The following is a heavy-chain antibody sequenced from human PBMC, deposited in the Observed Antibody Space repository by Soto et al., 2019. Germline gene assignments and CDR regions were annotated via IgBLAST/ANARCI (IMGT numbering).Heavy chain of an antibody. Sequence: GASVKDSCKVSGYTLTVLSMRWVRQAPGKGLEWMGGFDPEDGETIYAQKFQGRVTMTEDTSTDTAYMELSSLRSEDTAVYYCAWSSSGLYLDYWGQGTLVTVSS. J-gene: IGHJ4*02. D-gene: IGHD6-19*01. V-gene: IGHV1-24*01. CDR2: FDPEDGET. CDR3: AWSSSGLYLDY. CDR1: GYTLTVLS.